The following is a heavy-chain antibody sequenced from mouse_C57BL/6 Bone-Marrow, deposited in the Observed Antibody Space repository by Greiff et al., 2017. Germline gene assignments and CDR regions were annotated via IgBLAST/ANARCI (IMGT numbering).Heavy chain of an antibody. CDR2: IYPRSGHN. CDR1: GYTFTSYG. D-gene: IGHD4-1*01. J-gene: IGHJ3*01. CDR3: ANLTGTTWFAY. V-gene: IGHV1-81*01. Sequence: QVQLKESGAELARPGASVKLSCKASGYTFTSYGISWVKQRTGQGLEWIGEIYPRSGHNYYNEKFKGKATLTADKSSSKAYMELRSLTSEDSAVYFCANLTGTTWFAYWGQGTLVTVSA.